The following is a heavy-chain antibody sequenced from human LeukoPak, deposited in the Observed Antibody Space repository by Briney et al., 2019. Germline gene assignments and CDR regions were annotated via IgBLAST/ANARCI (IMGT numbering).Heavy chain of an antibody. CDR1: GGTFSSYA. Sequence: VKVSCKASGGTFSSYAISWVRQAPGQGLEWMGRIIPIFGTANYAQKFQGRVTITTDESTSTAYMELSSLRSEDTAVYYCAAECGGDCYSGWFDPWGQGTLVTVSS. J-gene: IGHJ5*02. V-gene: IGHV1-69*05. D-gene: IGHD2-21*02. CDR3: AAECGGDCYSGWFDP. CDR2: IIPIFGTA.